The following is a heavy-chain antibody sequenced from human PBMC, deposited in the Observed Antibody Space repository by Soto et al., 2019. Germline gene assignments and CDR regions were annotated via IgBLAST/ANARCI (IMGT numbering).Heavy chain of an antibody. Sequence: QVQLVESGGGVVQPGASLRLSCAASGFIFSRDGMHWVRQAPGKGLEWVAVISYHGSDIYYADSVKGRFTIPRDNSKHTVYLEMNRLRPDDTALYYAAKPIGADIPFDSCGQGTLVTVSS. J-gene: IGHJ4*02. D-gene: IGHD3-9*01. CDR2: ISYHGSDI. CDR3: AKPIGADIPFDS. V-gene: IGHV3-30*18. CDR1: GFIFSRDG.